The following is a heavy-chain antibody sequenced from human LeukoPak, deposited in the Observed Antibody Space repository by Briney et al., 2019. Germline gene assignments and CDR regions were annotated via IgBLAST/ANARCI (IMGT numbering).Heavy chain of an antibody. V-gene: IGHV7-4-1*02. CDR2: INTNTGNP. CDR1: GYSFTNYG. Sequence: ASVKVSCKASGYSFTNYGIHWVRQAPGQGLEWMGWINTNTGNPTYTQGFTGQFVFSLDTSVSTAYLQISSLQAEDTAVYYCARTRTSAGSSYYFDYWGQGTLVTVSS. CDR3: ARTRTSAGSSYYFDY. J-gene: IGHJ4*02. D-gene: IGHD6-13*01.